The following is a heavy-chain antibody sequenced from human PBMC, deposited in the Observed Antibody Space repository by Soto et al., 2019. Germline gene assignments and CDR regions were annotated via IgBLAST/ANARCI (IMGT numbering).Heavy chain of an antibody. J-gene: IGHJ6*02. Sequence: SETLSLTCTVSGGSISSGGYYWSWIRQHPGKGLEWIGYIYYSGSTYYNPSLKSRVTISVDTSKNQFSLKLSSVTAADTAVYYCARDGGGSISKPGMDVWGQGTTVTVSS. CDR1: GGSISSGGYY. CDR2: IYYSGST. CDR3: ARDGGGSISKPGMDV. V-gene: IGHV4-31*03. D-gene: IGHD1-26*01.